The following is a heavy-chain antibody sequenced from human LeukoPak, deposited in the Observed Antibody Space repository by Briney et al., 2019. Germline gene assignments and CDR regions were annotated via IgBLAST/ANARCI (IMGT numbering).Heavy chain of an antibody. CDR2: ISGGDGPT. V-gene: IGHV3-23*01. D-gene: IGHD6-19*01. J-gene: IGHJ6*02. CDR1: GFTFSNFA. CDR3: AKDMEDSSGLLGYYYGMDV. Sequence: PGGSLRLSCAASGFTFSNFAMNWVRQAPGKGLEWVSVISGGDGPTYYVDSVKGRFTISRDNSKNTLYLQMNSLRAEDAAVYYCAKDMEDSSGLLGYYYGMDVWGQGTTVTVSS.